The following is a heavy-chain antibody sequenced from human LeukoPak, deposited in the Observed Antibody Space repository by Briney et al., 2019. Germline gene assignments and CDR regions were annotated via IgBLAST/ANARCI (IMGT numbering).Heavy chain of an antibody. CDR3: ARDRGPDIVVVPAALLNVDIVATRSWALDY. CDR1: GFTFSSYA. V-gene: IGHV3-30*04. Sequence: PGGSLRLSCAASGFTFSSYAMHWVRQAPGKGLEWVAVISYDGSNKYYADSVKGRFTISRDNSKNTLYLQMNSLRAEDTAVYYCARDRGPDIVVVPAALLNVDIVATRSWALDYWGQGTLVTVSS. J-gene: IGHJ4*02. D-gene: IGHD2-2*02. CDR2: ISYDGSNK.